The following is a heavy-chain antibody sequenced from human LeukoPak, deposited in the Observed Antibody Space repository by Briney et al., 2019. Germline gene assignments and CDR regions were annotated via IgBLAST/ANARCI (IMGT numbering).Heavy chain of an antibody. CDR1: GFTFSSYS. D-gene: IGHD3-10*01. CDR2: ISSSSSYI. V-gene: IGHV3-21*04. CDR3: ARAPTMELSFFDY. J-gene: IGHJ4*02. Sequence: PGGSLRLSCAASGFTFSSYSMNWVRQAPGKGLEWVSSISSSSSYIYYADSVKGRFTISRDNAKNSLYLQMNSLRAEDTAVYYCARAPTMELSFFDYWGQGTLVTVSS.